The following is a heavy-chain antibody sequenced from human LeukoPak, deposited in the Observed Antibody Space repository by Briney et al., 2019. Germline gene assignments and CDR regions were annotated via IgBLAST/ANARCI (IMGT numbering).Heavy chain of an antibody. J-gene: IGHJ4*02. CDR1: GGSIRSYY. D-gene: IGHD6-19*01. Sequence: PSETLSLTCTVSGGSIRSYYWAWIRQPPGKGLEWIRYIYNSGNTNYNPSLKSRLSISVDTSKNQFSLKLSSVTAADTAVYYCARGTPYGSGWLIDYWGQGTLVTVSS. V-gene: IGHV4-59*08. CDR2: IYNSGNT. CDR3: ARGTPYGSGWLIDY.